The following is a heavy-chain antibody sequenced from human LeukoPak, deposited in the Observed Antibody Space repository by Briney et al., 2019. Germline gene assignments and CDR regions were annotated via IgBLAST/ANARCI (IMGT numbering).Heavy chain of an antibody. CDR3: AREERRITMVRGGDF. CDR1: GYTFTNYG. Sequence: ASVKVSCKASGYTFTNYGFSWVRRAPGQGLEWMGWVSAYNDKTNYAEKFQGRLTLTTDTSTSTAYLDLRSLRSDDTAVYYCAREERRITMVRGGDFWGQGTLVTVSS. D-gene: IGHD3-10*01. CDR2: VSAYNDKT. V-gene: IGHV1-18*01. J-gene: IGHJ4*02.